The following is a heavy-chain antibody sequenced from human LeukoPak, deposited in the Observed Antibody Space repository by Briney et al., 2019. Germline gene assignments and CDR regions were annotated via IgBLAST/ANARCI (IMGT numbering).Heavy chain of an antibody. J-gene: IGHJ6*03. Sequence: AVKVSFQTCRYTFTHHYLNWVRQAPGQGLDWMGRINPTTGVANYAQKFQGRITVTRDTSINTAYMELSSLRSDDTAVYFCARLDRNYYYLDVWGQGTTVTVSS. CDR2: INPTTGVA. D-gene: IGHD1-1*01. CDR3: ARLDRNYYYLDV. V-gene: IGHV1-2*06. CDR1: RYTFTHHY.